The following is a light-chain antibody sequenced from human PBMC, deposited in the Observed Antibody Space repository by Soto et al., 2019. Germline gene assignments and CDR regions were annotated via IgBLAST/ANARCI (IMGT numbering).Light chain of an antibody. J-gene: IGKJ3*01. Sequence: EIVLTQSPGTLSLSPGERATVSCRASQSVSSSYLAWYQQKPGQAPRLLIYGASSRATSIPDRFSGSGSGTDFTLTISRLEPEDFAVYYCQQYGSSPLTFGPGTKVDIK. CDR2: GAS. CDR1: QSVSSSY. V-gene: IGKV3-20*01. CDR3: QQYGSSPLT.